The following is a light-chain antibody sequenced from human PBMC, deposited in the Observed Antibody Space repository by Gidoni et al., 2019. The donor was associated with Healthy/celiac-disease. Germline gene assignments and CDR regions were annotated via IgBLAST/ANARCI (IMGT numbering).Light chain of an antibody. Sequence: DIQMTQSPSSLSASVGDRVTITCRASQSISSYLNWYQQKPGKAPKLLIYAASSLQSGVPSRFSGSGSGTDFTLTISILQPEDFATYYCQQSYSTPRSSFGQXTKLEIK. CDR1: QSISSY. CDR2: AAS. J-gene: IGKJ2*04. V-gene: IGKV1-39*01. CDR3: QQSYSTPRSS.